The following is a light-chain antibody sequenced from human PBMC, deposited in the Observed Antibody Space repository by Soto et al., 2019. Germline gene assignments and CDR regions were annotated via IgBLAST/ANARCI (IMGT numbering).Light chain of an antibody. CDR2: KAS. CDR3: QQYSSSPWT. V-gene: IGKV1-5*03. J-gene: IGKJ1*01. CDR1: QSISSW. Sequence: DIQMTQSPSTLSAFIGDRVTITCRASQSISSWLAWYQQKAGKAPKLLIYKASSLESGVPSRFSGSGSGTEFTLTISSLQPDDFATYYCQQYSSSPWTFGQGTKVEIK.